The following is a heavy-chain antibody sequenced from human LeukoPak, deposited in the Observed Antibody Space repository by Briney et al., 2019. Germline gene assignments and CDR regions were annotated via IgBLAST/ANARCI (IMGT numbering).Heavy chain of an antibody. V-gene: IGHV3-11*04. CDR2: ISSSGSTI. J-gene: IGHJ1*01. CDR3: ASAPRWWLPEH. Sequence: GGSLRLSCAASGFTFSDYYMSWIRQAPGKGLEWVSYISSSGSTIYYADSVKGRFTISRDNAKNSLYLQMNSLRAEDTAVYYCASAPRWWLPEHWGQGTLVTVSS. D-gene: IGHD2-15*01. CDR1: GFTFSDYY.